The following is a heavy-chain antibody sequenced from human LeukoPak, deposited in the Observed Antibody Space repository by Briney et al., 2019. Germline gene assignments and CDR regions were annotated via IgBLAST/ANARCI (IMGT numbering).Heavy chain of an antibody. D-gene: IGHD4-17*01. J-gene: IGHJ3*02. CDR2: ISSSSNFI. CDR1: GFTFSSYS. CDR3: ARAISDYDASDI. Sequence: GGSLRLSCAASGFTFSSYSMNWVRQAPGKGLEWVSSISSSSNFINYADSVKGRFTISRDNAKNSLYLQMNSLRAEDTAVYYCARAISDYDASDIWGQGTMVTVSS. V-gene: IGHV3-21*01.